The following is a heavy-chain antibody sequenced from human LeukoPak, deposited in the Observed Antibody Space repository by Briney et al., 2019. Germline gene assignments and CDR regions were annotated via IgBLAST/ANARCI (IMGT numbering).Heavy chain of an antibody. D-gene: IGHD1-26*01. CDR3: AKGGSGSYYDRFDY. J-gene: IGHJ4*02. CDR2: ISTSGDKT. V-gene: IGHV3-23*01. Sequence: GGSLRLSCAGSGFTFSSYVVGWVRQAPGKGLEWLSVISTSGDKTFYADSVKGRFTISRDNSKNTLYLQMNSLRVEDTAMYHCAKGGSGSYYDRFDYWGQGTLVAVSS. CDR1: GFTFSSYV.